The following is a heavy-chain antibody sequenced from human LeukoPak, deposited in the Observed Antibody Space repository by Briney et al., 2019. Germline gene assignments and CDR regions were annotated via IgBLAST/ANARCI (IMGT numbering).Heavy chain of an antibody. CDR1: GFIFSSYS. CDR2: ISTTGSTI. V-gene: IGHV3-48*02. J-gene: IGHJ4*02. CDR3: ARDRSSSGYYPSDY. Sequence: PGGSLRLSCAASGFIFSSYSMNWVRQAPGKGLEWVSYISTTGSTIYYADSVKGRFTISRDNAKNSLYLQMNSLRDEDTAVYYCARDRSSSGYYPSDYWGQGTLVTVSS. D-gene: IGHD3-22*01.